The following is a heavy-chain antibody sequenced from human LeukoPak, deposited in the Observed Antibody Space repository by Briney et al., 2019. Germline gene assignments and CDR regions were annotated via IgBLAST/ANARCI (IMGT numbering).Heavy chain of an antibody. J-gene: IGHJ3*02. Sequence: ASVNVSCKASGYTFTSYGISWVRQAPGQGLEWMGWISAYNGNTNYAQKLQGRVTMTTDTSTSTAYMELRSLRSDDTAVYYCARVGVGWELLLRAFDIWGQGTMVTVSS. D-gene: IGHD1-26*01. CDR3: ARVGVGWELLLRAFDI. V-gene: IGHV1-18*01. CDR1: GYTFTSYG. CDR2: ISAYNGNT.